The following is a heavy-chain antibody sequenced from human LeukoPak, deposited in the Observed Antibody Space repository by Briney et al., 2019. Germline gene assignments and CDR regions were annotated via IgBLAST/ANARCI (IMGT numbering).Heavy chain of an antibody. J-gene: IGHJ3*02. V-gene: IGHV1-69*13. CDR2: IIPIFGTA. D-gene: IGHD4-17*01. CDR1: GCTFSSYA. CDR3: ARDTGSGSTVGDAFDI. Sequence: SVKVSCKASGCTFSSYAISWVRQAPGQGLEWMGGIIPIFGTANYAQKFQGRVTITADESTSTAYMELSSLRSEDTAVYYCARDTGSGSTVGDAFDIWGQGTMVTASS.